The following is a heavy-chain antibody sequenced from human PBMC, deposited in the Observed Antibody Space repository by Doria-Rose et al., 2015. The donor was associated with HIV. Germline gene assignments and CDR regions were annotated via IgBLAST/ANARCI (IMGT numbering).Heavy chain of an antibody. CDR1: GVSLSSPGMG. CDR3: ARIKSSRWYHKYYFDF. CDR2: IFSDDER. Sequence: GPVLVKPTETLTLTCTVSGVSLSSPGMGVSWIRQPPGKALEWLANIFSDDERSYKTSLKSSLTISRGTSKSQVVLTMTDMDPVDTATYYCARIKSSRWYHKYYFDFWGQGTLVIVSA. D-gene: IGHD6-13*01. V-gene: IGHV2-26*01. J-gene: IGHJ4*02.